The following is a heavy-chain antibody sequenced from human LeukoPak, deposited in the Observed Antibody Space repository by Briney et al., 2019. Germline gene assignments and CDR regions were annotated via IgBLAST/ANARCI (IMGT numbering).Heavy chain of an antibody. Sequence: SETLSLTCAVYGGSFSGYYWSWIRQPAGKGLEWIGRIYTSGSTNYNPSLKSRVTISADTSKNQFSLKLSSVTAADTAVYYCAGGPSIVGATDAFDIWGQGTMVTVS. J-gene: IGHJ3*02. CDR3: AGGPSIVGATDAFDI. CDR2: IYTSGST. D-gene: IGHD1-26*01. V-gene: IGHV4-59*10. CDR1: GGSFSGYY.